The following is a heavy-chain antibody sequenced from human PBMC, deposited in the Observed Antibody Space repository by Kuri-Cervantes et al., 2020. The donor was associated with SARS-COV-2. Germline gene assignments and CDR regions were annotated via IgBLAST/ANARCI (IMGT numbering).Heavy chain of an antibody. V-gene: IGHV3-23*01. Sequence: GESLKISCAASGFTVSSNYMSWVRQAPGKGLEWVSAISGSGGSTYYADSVKGRFTISRDNSKNTLYLQMNSLRAEDTAVCYCAKDRVYCSGGSCPLYYWGQGTLVTVSS. CDR3: AKDRVYCSGGSCPLYY. CDR2: ISGSGGST. CDR1: GFTVSSNY. D-gene: IGHD2-15*01. J-gene: IGHJ4*02.